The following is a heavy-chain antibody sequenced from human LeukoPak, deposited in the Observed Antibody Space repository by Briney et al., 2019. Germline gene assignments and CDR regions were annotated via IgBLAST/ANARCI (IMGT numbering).Heavy chain of an antibody. CDR1: GGSISSSSYY. J-gene: IGHJ6*03. D-gene: IGHD2-15*01. CDR2: IHYSGST. V-gene: IGHV4-39*07. Sequence: AETLSLTCTVSGGSISSSSYYWGWIRQPPGKGLEWLGSIHYSGSTNYNPSLKSRVTISVDTSKNQFSLKLSSVTAAATAVYYCARGYCSGGSCYSYYYYNYMDVWGKGTTVTVSS. CDR3: ARGYCSGGSCYSYYYYNYMDV.